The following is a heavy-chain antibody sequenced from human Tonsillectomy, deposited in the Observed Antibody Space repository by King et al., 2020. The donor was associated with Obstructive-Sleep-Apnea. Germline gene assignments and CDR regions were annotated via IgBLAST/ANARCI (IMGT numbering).Heavy chain of an antibody. D-gene: IGHD5-24*01. J-gene: IGHJ4*02. Sequence: VQLVESGGGLVQPGRSLRLSCAASGFTFDDYAMHWVRQAPGKGLEWVSGISWNSGSIGYADSVKGRFTISRDNAKNSLYLQMNSLRAEDMALYYCAKAGEMATTIDYWGQGTLVTVSS. CDR3: AKAGEMATTIDY. V-gene: IGHV3-9*03. CDR1: GFTFDDYA. CDR2: ISWNSGSI.